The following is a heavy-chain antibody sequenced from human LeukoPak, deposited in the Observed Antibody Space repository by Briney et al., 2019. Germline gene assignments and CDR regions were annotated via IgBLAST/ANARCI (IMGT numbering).Heavy chain of an antibody. CDR2: ISGYNGNT. D-gene: IGHD4-17*01. Sequence: ASVKVSCKASGYTFTSYGISWVRQAPRQGLEWMGWISGYNGNTNYAQKLQGRVTMTTDTSTSTAYLELRSLRSDDTAVYYCAREWDYGDFFGLDYYYYMDVWGKGTTVTVSS. J-gene: IGHJ6*03. CDR1: GYTFTSYG. V-gene: IGHV1-18*01. CDR3: AREWDYGDFFGLDYYYYMDV.